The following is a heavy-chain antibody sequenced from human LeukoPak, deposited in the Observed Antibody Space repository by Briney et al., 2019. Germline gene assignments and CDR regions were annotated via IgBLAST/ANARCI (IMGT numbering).Heavy chain of an antibody. V-gene: IGHV3-7*04. CDR3: ARAVGATHFDY. J-gene: IGHJ4*02. CDR2: IKQDGSEK. CDR1: GFTFCDYA. Sequence: GGSLRLSCTPSGFTFCDYAMTWVRQAPGKGLEWVANIKQDGSEKFYVDSVKGRFTISRDNDKNSLCLQMNSLRAEDTAVYYCARAVGATHFDYWGQGILVTVSS. D-gene: IGHD1-26*01.